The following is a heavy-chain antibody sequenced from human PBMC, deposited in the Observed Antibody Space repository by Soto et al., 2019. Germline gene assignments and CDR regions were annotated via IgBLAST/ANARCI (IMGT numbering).Heavy chain of an antibody. J-gene: IGHJ5*02. Sequence: QVQRMQSGGGLVKPGGSLRLSCAASGFTFSSSCMSWIRQAPGKGLEWVSYISSSGVSMYYADSVKGRFTISRDNANNSLYLQMNSLRVEDTAVYYCATGGFNYASWGQGTLVTVSS. CDR1: GFTFSSSC. CDR2: ISSSGVSM. D-gene: IGHD5-18*01. CDR3: ATGGFNYAS. V-gene: IGHV3-11*01.